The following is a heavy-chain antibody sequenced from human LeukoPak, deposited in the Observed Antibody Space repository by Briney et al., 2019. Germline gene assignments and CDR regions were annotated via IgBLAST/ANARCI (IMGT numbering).Heavy chain of an antibody. CDR1: RFTFSNYW. V-gene: IGHV3-7*04. CDR3: AREERESGGWDV. Sequence: TGGSLRLSCAASRFTFSNYWMSWVRQAPGEGLEWVANIKQDGSEKNYVGSVKVRFTISRDNAKNSLYLQMNSLRVEDTAVYYCAREERESGGWDVWGQGTTVTVSS. D-gene: IGHD1-1*01. J-gene: IGHJ6*02. CDR2: IKQDGSEK.